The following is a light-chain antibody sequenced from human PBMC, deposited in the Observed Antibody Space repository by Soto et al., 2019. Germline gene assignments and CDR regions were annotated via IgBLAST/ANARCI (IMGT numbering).Light chain of an antibody. V-gene: IGKV3-20*01. Sequence: LRQSPDAQSSRHGVSATHSCRPSQSVRSSYLAWYQQTPGQTPRLLIYAASSRATGIPDRFSGSGSGTDFSLTISRLEAEDFAVYYCQQYGSSPRTFGQGSIV. J-gene: IGKJ1*01. CDR1: QSVRSSY. CDR2: AAS. CDR3: QQYGSSPRT.